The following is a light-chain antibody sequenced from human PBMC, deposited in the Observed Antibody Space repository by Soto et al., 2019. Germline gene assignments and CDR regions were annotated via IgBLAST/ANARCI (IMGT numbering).Light chain of an antibody. CDR2: GAS. CDR1: QIVRSTY. Sequence: ENVLSQSPGTLSLSPGEGAALCCRASQIVRSTYLAWFQQKPGQAPRLLIYGASTRATGIPDRFSGSGSGTDFTLTISGLEPKDFALYYCQQYDITTPNTFGGGTKVAIK. CDR3: QQYDITTPNT. V-gene: IGKV3-20*01. J-gene: IGKJ4*01.